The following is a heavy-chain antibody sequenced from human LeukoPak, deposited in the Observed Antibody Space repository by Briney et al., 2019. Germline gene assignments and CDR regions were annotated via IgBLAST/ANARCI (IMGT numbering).Heavy chain of an antibody. CDR3: ARVSVPEVGGDDY. V-gene: IGHV1-69*01. CDR2: IIPIFGTA. CDR1: GGTFSSYA. Sequence: ASVKVSCKASGGTFSSYAISWVRQAPGQGLEWMGGIIPIFGTANYAQKFQGRVTITADESTSTAYMELSSLRSEDTAVYYCARVSVPEVGGDDYWGQGTLVTVSS. J-gene: IGHJ4*02. D-gene: IGHD1-26*01.